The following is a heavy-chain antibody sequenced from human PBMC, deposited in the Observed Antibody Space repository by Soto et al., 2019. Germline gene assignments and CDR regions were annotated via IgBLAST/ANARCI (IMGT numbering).Heavy chain of an antibody. Sequence: PGGSLRLSCAASGFTFRNYAMSWVRQAPGKRLEWVACINANSENTYYADSVRGRFTISRDDAKDSLYLQMNSLRAEDTAIYYCARDDGWLILDYWGQGTLVTVSS. CDR3: ARDDGWLILDY. D-gene: IGHD6-19*01. CDR2: INANSENT. V-gene: IGHV3-23*01. J-gene: IGHJ4*02. CDR1: GFTFRNYA.